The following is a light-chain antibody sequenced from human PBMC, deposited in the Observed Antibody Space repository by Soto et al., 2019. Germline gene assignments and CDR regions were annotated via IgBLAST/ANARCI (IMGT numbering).Light chain of an antibody. CDR2: DAS. CDR1: QSVSSSY. Sequence: EVVLTPSPGPLSLSPGERAPISCTASQSVSSSYLAWYQQKPGQAHRLLIYDASNRATGIPARFSGSGSGTDFTLTISSLEPEDFAVYYCQQRSNWPLTFGKGKRLEIK. CDR3: QQRSNWPLT. V-gene: IGKV3D-20*02. J-gene: IGKJ5*01.